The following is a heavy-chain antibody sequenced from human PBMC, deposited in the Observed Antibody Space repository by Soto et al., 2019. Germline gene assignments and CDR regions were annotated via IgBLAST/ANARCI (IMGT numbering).Heavy chain of an antibody. Sequence: ASVKVSCMASGYTFTSYGISWVRQAPGQGLEWMGWISAYNGNTNYAQQLQGRVTMTTDTSTSTAYMELRSLRSDDTAVYYCGREGVYTAMVTFYYGMDVWGQGTTVTVSS. D-gene: IGHD5-18*01. V-gene: IGHV1-18*01. CDR3: GREGVYTAMVTFYYGMDV. CDR1: GYTFTSYG. CDR2: ISAYNGNT. J-gene: IGHJ6*02.